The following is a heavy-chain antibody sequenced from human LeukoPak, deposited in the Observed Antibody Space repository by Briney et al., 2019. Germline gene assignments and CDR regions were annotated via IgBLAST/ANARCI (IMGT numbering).Heavy chain of an antibody. J-gene: IGHJ4*02. V-gene: IGHV3-11*01. CDR1: GFTFSNFY. Sequence: GGSLRLSCAASGFTFSNFYMNWIRQAPGKGLEGVSYISGSGHTIYYADSVKGRFTISRDNSKNTLYLQMNSLRAEDTAVYYCATAVWFGELYFDYWGQGTLVTVSS. CDR2: ISGSGHTI. CDR3: ATAVWFGELYFDY. D-gene: IGHD3-10*01.